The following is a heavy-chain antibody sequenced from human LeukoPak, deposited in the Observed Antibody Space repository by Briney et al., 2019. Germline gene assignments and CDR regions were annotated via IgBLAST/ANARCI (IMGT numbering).Heavy chain of an antibody. CDR1: GGSVSSGSYY. CDR2: IYYSGST. V-gene: IGHV4-61*01. D-gene: IGHD3-9*01. Sequence: PSETLSLTCTVSGGSVSSGSYYWSWIRQPPGKGLEWIGYIYYSGSTNYNPSLKSRVTISVDTSKNQFSPKLSSVTAADTAVYYCARGTYYDILTGYFFDYWGQGTLVTVSS. J-gene: IGHJ4*02. CDR3: ARGTYYDILTGYFFDY.